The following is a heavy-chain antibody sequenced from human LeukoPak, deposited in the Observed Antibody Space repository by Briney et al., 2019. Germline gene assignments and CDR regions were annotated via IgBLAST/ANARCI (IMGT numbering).Heavy chain of an antibody. Sequence: SVTVSCKASGGTFSNYAITWVRQAPGQGLEWMGRIIPILGITNYAQKFQGRITITADRSTSTAYMELSSLRSEDTALYYCARDRRYCSSSTCYQAFDYWGQGTLVTVSS. CDR2: IIPILGIT. J-gene: IGHJ4*02. CDR3: ARDRRYCSSSTCYQAFDY. D-gene: IGHD2-2*01. V-gene: IGHV1-69*04. CDR1: GGTFSNYA.